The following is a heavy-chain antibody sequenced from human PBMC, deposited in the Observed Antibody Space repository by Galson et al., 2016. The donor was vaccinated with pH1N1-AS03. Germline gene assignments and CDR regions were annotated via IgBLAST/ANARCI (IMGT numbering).Heavy chain of an antibody. CDR3: ARDRIYNKAWAFDS. Sequence: ETLSLTCSVSGGSIISGDWWNWVRQAPGQGLEWIGEVSHEGKTTYYNPSLKSRVTISVDRSRNQVNLKLTSVSAADTAMYYCARDRIYNKAWAFDSWGQGVLVTVSS. D-gene: IGHD5-12*01. J-gene: IGHJ4*02. CDR2: VSHEGKTT. CDR1: GGSIISGDW. V-gene: IGHV4-4*02.